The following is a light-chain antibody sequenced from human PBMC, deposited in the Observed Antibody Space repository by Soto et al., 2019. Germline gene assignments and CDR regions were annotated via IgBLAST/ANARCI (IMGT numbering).Light chain of an antibody. J-gene: IGLJ1*01. CDR2: EVS. V-gene: IGLV2-14*01. Sequence: QSALTQPASVSGSPGQSITIACTGTSSDVGGYKYVSWYQQHPGKAPKLMIYEVSNRPSGVSNRFSGSKSSNTASLTISGLQAEDEADYYCSSYSISTAYLFGTGTKVTVL. CDR3: SSYSISTAYL. CDR1: SSDVGGYKY.